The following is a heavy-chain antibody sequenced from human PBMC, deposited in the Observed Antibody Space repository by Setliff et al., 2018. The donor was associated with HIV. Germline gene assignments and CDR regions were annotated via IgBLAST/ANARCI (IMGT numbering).Heavy chain of an antibody. CDR2: IYTNGYT. V-gene: IGHV4-61*09. J-gene: IGHJ3*01. Sequence: SETLSLTCSVSGGSISSGSYYWTWIRQPAGKGPEWIGHIYTNGYTNYNPSLKSRVTISVDTSRDQFSLQLTSVTAADTAVYYCARAPPGIQNDAFDVWGQGTMVTVSS. CDR3: ARAPPGIQNDAFDV. CDR1: GGSISSGSYY.